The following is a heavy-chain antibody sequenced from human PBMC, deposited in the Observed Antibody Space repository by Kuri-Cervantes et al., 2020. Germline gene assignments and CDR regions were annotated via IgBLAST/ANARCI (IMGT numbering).Heavy chain of an antibody. CDR2: IFSNDEK. CDR3: AHSLNYDFWSGYPPNFDY. CDR1: GFSLSNARMG. D-gene: IGHD3-3*01. V-gene: IGHV2-26*01. Sequence: SGPTLVKPTETLTLTCTVSGFSLSNARMGVSWIRQPPGKALEWLAHIFSNDEKSYSTSLKSRLTITKDTSKNQVVLTMTNMDPVDTATYYCAHSLNYDFWSGYPPNFDYWGQGTLVTVSS. J-gene: IGHJ4*02.